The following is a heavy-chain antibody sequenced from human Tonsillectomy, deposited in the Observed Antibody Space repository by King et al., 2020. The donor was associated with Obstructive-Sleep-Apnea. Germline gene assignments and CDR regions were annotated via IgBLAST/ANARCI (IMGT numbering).Heavy chain of an antibody. J-gene: IGHJ4*02. CDR2: IYYSGST. Sequence: QLQESDPGLVKPSETLSLTCTVSGGSISSYYWSWIRQPPGKGLEWIGYIYYSGSTNYNPSLKSRVTISVDTSKNQFSLKLSSVTAADTAVYYCARHGRGGSYDYWGQGTLVTVSS. CDR1: GGSISSYY. CDR3: ARHGRGGSYDY. D-gene: IGHD1-26*01. V-gene: IGHV4-59*08.